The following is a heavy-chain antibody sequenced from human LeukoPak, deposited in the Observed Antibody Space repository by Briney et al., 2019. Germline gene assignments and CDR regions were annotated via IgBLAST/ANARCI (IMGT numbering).Heavy chain of an antibody. D-gene: IGHD2-2*01. CDR3: AREVPDNWCDP. V-gene: IGHV4-59*11. Sequence: SETLSLTCTVSGGSISSHYWSWIRQPQGTGMEWIGYIYYSGSRNYNPSLKSRVTISVDTSKNQFSLKLSSVTAADTAVYYCAREVPDNWCDPGDQGPLTIVSS. J-gene: IGHJ5*02. CDR1: GGSISSHY. CDR2: IYYSGSR.